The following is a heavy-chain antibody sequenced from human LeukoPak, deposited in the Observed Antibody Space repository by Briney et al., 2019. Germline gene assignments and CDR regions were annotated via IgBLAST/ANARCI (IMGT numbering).Heavy chain of an antibody. CDR1: GGSFSGYS. CDR2: MFHSGST. V-gene: IGHV4-34*12. Sequence: PSETLSLTCGVYGGSFSGYSWSFIRQTPGKGLEWIGSMFHSGSTYYNPSLKSRVTMSVDTSKNQFSLKLSSVTAADTAVYYCARVRYNWNRDFDYWGQGTLVTVSS. J-gene: IGHJ4*02. CDR3: ARVRYNWNRDFDY. D-gene: IGHD1-20*01.